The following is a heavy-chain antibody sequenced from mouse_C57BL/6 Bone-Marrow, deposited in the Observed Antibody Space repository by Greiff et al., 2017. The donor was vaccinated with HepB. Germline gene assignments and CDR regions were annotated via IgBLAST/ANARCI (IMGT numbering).Heavy chain of an antibody. CDR3: ARTLTTVVAKPSYWYFDV. J-gene: IGHJ1*03. CDR1: GYTFTSYW. CDR2: IYPSDSET. D-gene: IGHD1-1*01. Sequence: QVQLQQPGAELVRPGSSVKLSCKASGYTFTSYWMDWVKQRPGQGLEWIGNIYPSDSETHYNQKFKDKATLTVDKSSSTAYMQLSSLTSEDSAVYYCARTLTTVVAKPSYWYFDVWGTGTTVTVSS. V-gene: IGHV1-61*01.